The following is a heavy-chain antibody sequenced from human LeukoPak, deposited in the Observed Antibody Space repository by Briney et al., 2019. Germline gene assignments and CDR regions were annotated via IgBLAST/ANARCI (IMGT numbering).Heavy chain of an antibody. D-gene: IGHD1-26*01. J-gene: IGHJ4*02. CDR1: GFTFSSYW. Sequence: GGSLRLSCAASGFTFSSYWMTWVRQGPGKGLEWVANIKPDGSLIDYVDSVKGRFTISRDNAKNSLYLQMNSLRAEDTAVYYCAKWELYSGFYYIDYWGQGTLATVSS. CDR3: AKWELYSGFYYIDY. CDR2: IKPDGSLI. V-gene: IGHV3-7*01.